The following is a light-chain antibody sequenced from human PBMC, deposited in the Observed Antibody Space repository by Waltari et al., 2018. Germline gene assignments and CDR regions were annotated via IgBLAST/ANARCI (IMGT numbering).Light chain of an antibody. CDR3: ATWDDSLSGPV. V-gene: IGLV1-47*01. CDR1: SPNIASNY. J-gene: IGLJ1*01. CDR2: RNN. Sequence: QSVLTQPPSASGTPGQRVTISCSGRSPNIASNYVYWYQQPPGTAPKLLMYRNNQRPSGVSDRFSGSKSGTSASLAISGLRSEDEVDYYCATWDDSLSGPVFGTGTKVIVL.